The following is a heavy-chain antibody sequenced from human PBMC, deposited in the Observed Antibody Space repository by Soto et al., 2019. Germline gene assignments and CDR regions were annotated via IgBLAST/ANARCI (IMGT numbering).Heavy chain of an antibody. CDR2: IYYSGCT. V-gene: IGHV4-39*07. D-gene: IGHD2-15*01. CDR3: AREGSYKNYYYYGMDV. J-gene: IGHJ6*02. Sequence: PSETLSLTCTVSGGSISSSSYYWGWIRQPPGKGLEWIGIIYYSGCTYYNPSLKSRVTISVDTSKNQFSLKLSSVTAADTAVYYCAREGSYKNYYYYGMDVWGQGTTVTVSS. CDR1: GGSISSSSYY.